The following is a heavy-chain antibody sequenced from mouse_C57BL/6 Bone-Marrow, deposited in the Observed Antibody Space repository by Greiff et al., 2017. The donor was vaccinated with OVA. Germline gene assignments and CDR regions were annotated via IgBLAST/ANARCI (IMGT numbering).Heavy chain of an antibody. Sequence: EVQGVESGGDLVKPGGSLKLSCAASGFTFSSYGMSWVRQTPDKRLEWVATISSGGSYTYYPDSVKGRFTISRDNAKNTLYLQMSSLKSEDTAMYYCARHPLRGVDYWGQGTSVTVSS. D-gene: IGHD1-1*01. CDR3: ARHPLRGVDY. V-gene: IGHV5-6*01. CDR2: ISSGGSYT. CDR1: GFTFSSYG. J-gene: IGHJ4*01.